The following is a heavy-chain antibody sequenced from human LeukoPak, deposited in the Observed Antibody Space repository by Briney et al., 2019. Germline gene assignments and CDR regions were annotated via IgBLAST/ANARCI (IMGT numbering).Heavy chain of an antibody. D-gene: IGHD2-15*01. V-gene: IGHV5-51*01. CDR1: GYSFSSYW. CDR3: ARQYCSGGSCYSDY. J-gene: IGHJ4*02. CDR2: IYPGDSDT. Sequence: GESLKISCKGSGYSFSSYWIAWVRQMPGKGLEWMGIIYPGDSDTRYSPSFQGQVTFSADKSISSTSLQWNSLKALDTAMYYCARQYCSGGSCYSDYWGQGTLVTVSS.